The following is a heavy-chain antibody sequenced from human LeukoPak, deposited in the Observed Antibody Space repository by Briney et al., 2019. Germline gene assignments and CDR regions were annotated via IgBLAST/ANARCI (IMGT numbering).Heavy chain of an antibody. V-gene: IGHV4-4*07. Sequence: SETLSLTCTVAGGSIRSYYWSWLRQPAGEGREWIGRVYFSGGTNYNPSLKSRVTMSVDTSKSQFSLHLSSVTAADTAVYYCARGYSSSWWDYMDVWGKGTTVTVSS. J-gene: IGHJ6*03. CDR1: GGSIRSYY. D-gene: IGHD6-13*01. CDR2: VYFSGGT. CDR3: ARGYSSSWWDYMDV.